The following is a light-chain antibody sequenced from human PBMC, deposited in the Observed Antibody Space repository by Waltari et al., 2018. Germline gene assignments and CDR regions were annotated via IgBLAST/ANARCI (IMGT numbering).Light chain of an antibody. V-gene: IGKV3-15*01. CDR2: GAS. CDR3: LQRSNWPQYS. CDR1: QSVSSS. J-gene: IGKJ2*03. Sequence: DIVMTQSPATLSLSPGERATLSCRASQSVSSSLAWYQQKPGQAPRLLIYGASSRATGIPERFSGSGSGTDFTLTISSLEPEDVAVYYCLQRSNWPQYSFGQGTKVEIK.